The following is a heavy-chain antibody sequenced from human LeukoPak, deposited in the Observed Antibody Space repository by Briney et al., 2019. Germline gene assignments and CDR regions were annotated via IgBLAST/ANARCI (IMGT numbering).Heavy chain of an antibody. J-gene: IGHJ6*03. Sequence: ASVKVSCKASGYTFTGYYMHWVRQAPGQGLEWMGWINPNSGGTNYAQKFQGRVTMTRDTSISTAYMELSRLRSDDTAVYYCARVTAVAGTGYYYYMDVWGKGTTVTISS. CDR1: GYTFTGYY. CDR2: INPNSGGT. CDR3: ARVTAVAGTGYYYYMDV. V-gene: IGHV1-2*02. D-gene: IGHD6-19*01.